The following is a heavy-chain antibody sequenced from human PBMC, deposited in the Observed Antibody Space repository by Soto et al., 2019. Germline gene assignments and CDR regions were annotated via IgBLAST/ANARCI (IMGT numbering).Heavy chain of an antibody. CDR3: ARELPTVDY. J-gene: IGHJ4*02. V-gene: IGHV1-18*01. Sequence: QVQLVQSGAEVKNPGASVKVSCKASGYTVTSYAISWVRQPPGQWLEWMGWSSAYNGNTIYAQKLQGRVTRTTDTPTSTDALELRSRGSDDTAVYCCARELPTVDYWGQGTLVTVSS. CDR1: GYTVTSYA. CDR2: SSAYNGNT.